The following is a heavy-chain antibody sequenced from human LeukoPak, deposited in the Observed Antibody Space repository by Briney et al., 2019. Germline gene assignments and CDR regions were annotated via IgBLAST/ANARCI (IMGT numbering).Heavy chain of an antibody. Sequence: GGSLSLSWAASGFTFSSHAMSWVRQAPGKGLEWVSAISGSGGSTYYADSVKGRFTISRDNSKNTLYLQMNSLRAEDTAVYYCAKATRAAANDYWGQETLVTVSS. CDR2: ISGSGGST. CDR1: GFTFSSHA. V-gene: IGHV3-23*01. CDR3: AKATRAAANDY. D-gene: IGHD6-13*01. J-gene: IGHJ4*02.